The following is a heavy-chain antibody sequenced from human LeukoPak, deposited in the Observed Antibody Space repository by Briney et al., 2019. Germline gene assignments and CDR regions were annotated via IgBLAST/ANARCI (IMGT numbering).Heavy chain of an antibody. CDR1: DFVFSDYW. V-gene: IGHV3-7*03. D-gene: IGHD1-1*01. CDR2: IKDGGGAD. J-gene: IGHJ5*02. Sequence: GGSLRLSCVASDFVFSDYWMSWVRQAPGKGLEWVANIKDGGGADIYVKSVKGRFAISRDDAKSTLYLQMDSLRGDDTALYYCARDNGGYFDTGGRGTPVTVSS. CDR3: ARDNGGYFDT.